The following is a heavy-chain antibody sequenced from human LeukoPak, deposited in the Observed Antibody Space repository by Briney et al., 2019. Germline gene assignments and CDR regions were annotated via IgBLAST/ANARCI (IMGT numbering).Heavy chain of an antibody. Sequence: VKVSCKASGYTFTTYYIHWVRQAPGQGLEWMAIINPSGGSTSYAQKFQGRLTMTRDMSTSTVYTALSSLRSEDTTVYYCPRDRRGAGTYSYFFDYWGQGTLVTVSS. D-gene: IGHD3-10*01. V-gene: IGHV1-46*01. J-gene: IGHJ4*02. CDR2: INPSGGST. CDR1: GYTFTTYY. CDR3: PRDRRGAGTYSYFFDY.